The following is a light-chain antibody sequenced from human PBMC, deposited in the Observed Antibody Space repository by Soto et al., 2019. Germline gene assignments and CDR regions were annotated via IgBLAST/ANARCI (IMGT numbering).Light chain of an antibody. Sequence: ETVMTQSPVTLSVSPGERATLSCRASQSVSSKLAWYQQKPDQAPRLLIYGASTRATGIPDRFSGGGSGTEFTLTISSLQSEDFAVYYCQQYNNWPLTFGQGTKVDIK. V-gene: IGKV3-15*01. CDR3: QQYNNWPLT. CDR2: GAS. CDR1: QSVSSK. J-gene: IGKJ1*01.